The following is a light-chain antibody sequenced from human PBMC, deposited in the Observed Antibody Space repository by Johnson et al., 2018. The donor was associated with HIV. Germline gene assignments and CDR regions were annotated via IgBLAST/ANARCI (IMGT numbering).Light chain of an antibody. CDR2: KNN. CDR3: GTWDNSLSAGV. CDR1: SSTFGNSY. J-gene: IGLJ1*01. Sequence: QSVLTQPPSVSAAPGQRVTISCSGASSTFGNSYISWYQLLPGSPPKLLVFKNNERPSGIPDRFSGSNSGTSATLGISGLQTGDEADYYCGTWDNSLSAGVFGTGTKVTVL. V-gene: IGLV1-51*02.